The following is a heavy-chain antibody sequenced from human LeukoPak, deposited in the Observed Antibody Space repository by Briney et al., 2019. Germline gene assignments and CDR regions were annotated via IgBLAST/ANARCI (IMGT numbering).Heavy chain of an antibody. J-gene: IGHJ6*02. CDR1: GYTFTGYY. CDR2: INPNSGGT. Sequence: ASVKVSCKASGYTFTGYYMHWVRQAPGQGLEWMGWINPNSGGTNYAQKFQGRVTMTRDTSISTAYMELSRLRSDDTAVYYCARVPLGTGYYNWNCYYGMDVWGQGTTVTVSS. CDR3: ARVPLGTGYYNWNCYYGMDV. D-gene: IGHD3-9*01. V-gene: IGHV1-2*02.